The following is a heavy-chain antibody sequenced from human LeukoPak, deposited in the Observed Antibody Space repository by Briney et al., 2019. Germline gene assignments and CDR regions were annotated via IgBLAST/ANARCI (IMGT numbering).Heavy chain of an antibody. CDR3: ARTYYYDSSGYYHRAYFDY. J-gene: IGHJ4*02. CDR2: IIPIFGTA. CDR1: GGTFSSYA. Sequence: SVKVSCKASGGTFSSYAISWVRQAPGQGLEWMGGIIPIFGTANYAQKFQGRVTITADKSTSTAYMELSSLRSEDTAVYYCARTYYYDSSGYYHRAYFDYWGQGTLVTVSS. D-gene: IGHD3-22*01. V-gene: IGHV1-69*06.